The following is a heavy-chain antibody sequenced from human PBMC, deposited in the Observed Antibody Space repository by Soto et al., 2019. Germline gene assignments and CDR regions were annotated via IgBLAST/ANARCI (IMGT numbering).Heavy chain of an antibody. CDR1: GGSISNSRYY. CDR2: IYHTGNT. CDR3: ARDYYDSSDYTTNWFDP. V-gene: IGHV4-39*01. D-gene: IGHD3-22*01. Sequence: QLQLQESGPGLVKSSETLSLTCTVSGGSISNSRYYWAWIRQPPGKGLEWIGSIYHTGNTYYNPSLRSAVPLPVDPSKTQFSLKLSSVTAADTAVYYCARDYYDSSDYTTNWFDPWGQGTLVTVSS. J-gene: IGHJ5*02.